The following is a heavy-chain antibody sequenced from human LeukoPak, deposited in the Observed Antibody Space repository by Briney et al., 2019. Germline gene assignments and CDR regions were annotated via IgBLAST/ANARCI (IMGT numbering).Heavy chain of an antibody. CDR2: VSGSGGST. V-gene: IGHV3-23*01. CDR3: AKGSKTLLFTRDHYIDV. D-gene: IGHD2-21*02. J-gene: IGHJ6*03. Sequence: GGSLRLSCAASRFTFSSYAMSWVRQAPGKGLEWVSAVSGSGGSTYHADSVKGRFTISRDNSKSTLYLQMNSLRAEDTAVYYCAKGSKTLLFTRDHYIDVWGKGTTVTISS. CDR1: RFTFSSYA.